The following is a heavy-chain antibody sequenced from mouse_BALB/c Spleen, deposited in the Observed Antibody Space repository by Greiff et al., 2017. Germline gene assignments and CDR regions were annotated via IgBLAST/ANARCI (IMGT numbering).Heavy chain of an antibody. CDR1: GYTFTDYN. D-gene: IGHD3-1*01. CDR2: IYPYTGGT. Sequence: VQLQQSGPELVKPGASVKISCKASGYTFTDYNMHWVKQSHGKSLEWIGYIYPYTGGTGYNQKFKSKATLTVDNSSSTAYMELRSLTSEDSAVYYCARGATGGYFDVWGAGTTVTVSS. CDR3: ARGATGGYFDV. J-gene: IGHJ1*01. V-gene: IGHV1S29*02.